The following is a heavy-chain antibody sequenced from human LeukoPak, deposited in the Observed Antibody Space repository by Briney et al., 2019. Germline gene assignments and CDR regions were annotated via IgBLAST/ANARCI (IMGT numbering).Heavy chain of an antibody. D-gene: IGHD3-9*01. CDR1: GSTFSSYS. Sequence: PGGSLRLSCAASGSTFSSYSMNWVRQAPGKGLEWVSSISSSSSYIYYADLVKGRFTISRDNAKNSLYLQMNSLRAEDTAVYYCARDNDLLRYFDWPLDYWGQGTLVTVSS. CDR3: ARDNDLLRYFDWPLDY. J-gene: IGHJ4*02. CDR2: ISSSSSYI. V-gene: IGHV3-21*01.